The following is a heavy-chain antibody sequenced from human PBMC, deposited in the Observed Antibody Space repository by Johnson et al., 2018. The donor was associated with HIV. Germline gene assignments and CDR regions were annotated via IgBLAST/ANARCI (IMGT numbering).Heavy chain of an antibody. Sequence: VQLVESGGGLGQPGGSLRLSCAASGLTFSSSWMHWVRQAPGKGLEWVSYISSSGSTIYYAESVRGRVTISRANAKNSLYLQMNSLRAEDTAVYYCAGSPSEWDAFDIWGQGTMVTVSS. D-gene: IGHD3-3*01. J-gene: IGHJ3*02. CDR3: AGSPSEWDAFDI. CDR2: ISSSGSTI. CDR1: GLTFSSSW. V-gene: IGHV3-48*04.